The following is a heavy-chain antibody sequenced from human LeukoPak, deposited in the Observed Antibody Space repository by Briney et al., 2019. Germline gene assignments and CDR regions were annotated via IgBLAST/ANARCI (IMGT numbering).Heavy chain of an antibody. CDR2: INSDGSST. Sequence: GGSLRLSCAASGFTVSSNYMSWVRQAPGKGLVWVSRINSDGSSTSYADSVKGRFTISRDNAKNTLYLQMNSLRAEDTAVYYCARDRDIVVNGMDVWGQGTTVTVSS. CDR1: GFTVSSNY. D-gene: IGHD2-2*01. J-gene: IGHJ6*02. CDR3: ARDRDIVVNGMDV. V-gene: IGHV3-74*01.